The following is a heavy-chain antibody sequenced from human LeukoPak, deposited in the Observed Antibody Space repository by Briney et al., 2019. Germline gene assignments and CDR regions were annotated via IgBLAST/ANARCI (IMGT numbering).Heavy chain of an antibody. CDR1: GGSISSSSYY. CDR2: IYYSGST. Sequence: ASETLSLTCTVSGGSISSSSYYWGWVRQPPGKGLEWIGSIYYSGSTYYNPSLKSRVTISVDTSKNQFSLKLSSVTAADTAVYYCARHSSGWYSNAFDIWGQGTMVTVSS. CDR3: ARHSSGWYSNAFDI. V-gene: IGHV4-39*01. D-gene: IGHD6-19*01. J-gene: IGHJ3*02.